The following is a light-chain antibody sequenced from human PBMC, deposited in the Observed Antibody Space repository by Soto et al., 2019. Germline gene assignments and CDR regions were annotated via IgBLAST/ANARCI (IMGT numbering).Light chain of an antibody. Sequence: EIVLTQSPGTLSFSPGERATLSCRASQSVRSNYLAWYQQKPGRAPRLLIYGASSRATGIPDRFSGSGSGTDFTLTISRLEPEDFAVYYCQQYGSSPRAFGGGTKVEI. CDR1: QSVRSNY. CDR3: QQYGSSPRA. J-gene: IGKJ4*01. CDR2: GAS. V-gene: IGKV3-20*01.